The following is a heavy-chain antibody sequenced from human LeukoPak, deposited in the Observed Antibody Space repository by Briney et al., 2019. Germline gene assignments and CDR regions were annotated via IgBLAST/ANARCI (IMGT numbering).Heavy chain of an antibody. CDR2: ISYDGSEK. V-gene: IGHV3-33*01. CDR3: ARELPTILSDF. CDR1: GYTFSANG. J-gene: IGHJ4*02. D-gene: IGHD3-9*01. Sequence: QTGRSLRLSCAASGYTFSANGMHWIRQAPGKGLEWVGMISYDGSEKYYGDSVKGRFTISRDDSKSTLFLQMNSLRAEDTAVYYCARELPTILSDFWGQGTLVTVSS.